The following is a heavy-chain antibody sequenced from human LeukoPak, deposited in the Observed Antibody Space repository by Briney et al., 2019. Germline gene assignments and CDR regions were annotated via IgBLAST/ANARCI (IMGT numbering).Heavy chain of an antibody. V-gene: IGHV3-21*01. Sequence: PGGSLRLSCAASGFTFSSYSMNWVRRAPGKGLQWVSSITSSSSYIYYADSVKGRFTISRDNAKNSLYLQMNSLRAEDTAVYYCARHVVAVGFDYWGQGTLVTVSS. D-gene: IGHD3-22*01. CDR1: GFTFSSYS. J-gene: IGHJ4*02. CDR3: ARHVVAVGFDY. CDR2: ITSSSSYI.